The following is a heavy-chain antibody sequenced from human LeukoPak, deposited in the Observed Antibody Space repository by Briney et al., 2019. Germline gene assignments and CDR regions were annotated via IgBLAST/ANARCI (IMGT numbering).Heavy chain of an antibody. V-gene: IGHV3-30*04. CDR2: IAYDGSNK. CDR3: ARGDHWPNGFDH. CDR1: AFSFSTSE. Sequence: GGSLRLSCAASAFSFSTSEMHWVRQAPGKGLEWVAVIAYDGSNKYYADSVKGRFTIFRDNPKNTLYLHANNLRAEDTAVYYCARGDHWPNGFDHWGQGTLVTVSS. D-gene: IGHD1-1*01. J-gene: IGHJ4*02.